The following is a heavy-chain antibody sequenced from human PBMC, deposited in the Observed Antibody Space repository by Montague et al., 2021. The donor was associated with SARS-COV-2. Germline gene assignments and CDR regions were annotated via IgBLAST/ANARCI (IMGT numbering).Heavy chain of an antibody. J-gene: IGHJ4*02. V-gene: IGHV3-23*01. Sequence: SLRLSCAASGFSFSTYDMIWVRQAPGKGLEWVAAIGGNGRGIYYAASVKGRFTISGDNSKSTVNLQMNSLTVGDTAVYYCAKAYDSGGYNYERGADYWGQGTLVTVSP. CDR3: AKAYDSGGYNYERGADY. D-gene: IGHD3-22*01. CDR1: GFSFSTYD. CDR2: IGGNGRGI.